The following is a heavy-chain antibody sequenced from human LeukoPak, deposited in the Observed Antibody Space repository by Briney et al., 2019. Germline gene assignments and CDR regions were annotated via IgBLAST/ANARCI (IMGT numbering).Heavy chain of an antibody. V-gene: IGHV4-59*01. D-gene: IGHD5-24*01. Sequence: SETLSLTCTVSGGSISTYFWTWIRQFPGKGLEWIGYIYYTGTTSYNPSLKSRVTISVDTSKNQFSLSLSSVTAADTAVYYCARHERDVSLDHAFDIWGQGTMVTVSS. J-gene: IGHJ3*02. CDR2: IYYTGTT. CDR1: GGSISTYF. CDR3: ARHERDVSLDHAFDI.